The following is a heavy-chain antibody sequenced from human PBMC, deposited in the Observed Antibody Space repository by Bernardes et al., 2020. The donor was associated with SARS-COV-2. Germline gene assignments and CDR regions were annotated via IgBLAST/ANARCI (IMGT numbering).Heavy chain of an antibody. CDR1: GYSFTDYW. D-gene: IGHD3-22*01. V-gene: IGHV5-51*01. CDR2: IYPGDSDI. J-gene: IGHJ6*02. Sequence: GESLKISCKGSGYSFTDYWIGWVRQMPGKGLEWMGIIYPGDSDIRYSPSFQGQVTISADKSISTAYLQWTSLKASDTAMYYCGRHSLGGYDSRGNYYTSYFYYGMDVWGQGTTVTVSS. CDR3: GRHSLGGYDSRGNYYTSYFYYGMDV.